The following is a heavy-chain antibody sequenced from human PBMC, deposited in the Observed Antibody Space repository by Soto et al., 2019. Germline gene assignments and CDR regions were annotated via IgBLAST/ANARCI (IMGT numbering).Heavy chain of an antibody. Sequence: SETLSLTCTVSGGSISSYYWSWIRQPPGKGLEWIGYIYYSGSTNYNPSLKSRVTISVDTSKNQFSLELSSVTAADTAVYYCARVHRLLWFGDLGLYGMDVWGQGTTVTVSS. CDR1: GGSISSYY. J-gene: IGHJ6*02. CDR2: IYYSGST. CDR3: ARVHRLLWFGDLGLYGMDV. D-gene: IGHD3-10*01. V-gene: IGHV4-59*01.